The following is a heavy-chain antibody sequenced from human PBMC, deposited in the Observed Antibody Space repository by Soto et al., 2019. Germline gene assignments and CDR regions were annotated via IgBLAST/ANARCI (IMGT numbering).Heavy chain of an antibody. Sequence: QVQLQESGPGLAKPSQTVSLTCTVSGASLTSGDYYCTWIRQVPGKDLEWIGYIFHTGTTFYTPSLKSRVLMSIDTSDNYFSLNLNSVTAADTAVYYCARGLGYDSNGRFLAAFDIWGRGTLVTVSA. CDR2: IFHTGTT. D-gene: IGHD3-22*01. CDR1: GASLTSGDYY. J-gene: IGHJ3*02. V-gene: IGHV4-31*03. CDR3: ARGLGYDSNGRFLAAFDI.